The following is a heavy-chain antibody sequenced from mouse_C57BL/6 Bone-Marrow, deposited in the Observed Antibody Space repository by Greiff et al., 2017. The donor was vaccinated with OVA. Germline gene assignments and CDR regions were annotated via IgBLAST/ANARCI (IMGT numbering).Heavy chain of an antibody. D-gene: IGHD1-1*01. Sequence: VQLQQSGPGLVKPSQSLSLTCSVTGYSITSGYYWNWIRQFPGNKLEWMGYISYDGSNNYNPSLKNRISITRDTSKNQFFLKLNSVTTEDTATYYCARETVVATSYFDYWGQGTTLTVSS. CDR1: GYSITSGYY. CDR2: ISYDGSN. J-gene: IGHJ2*01. CDR3: ARETVVATSYFDY. V-gene: IGHV3-6*01.